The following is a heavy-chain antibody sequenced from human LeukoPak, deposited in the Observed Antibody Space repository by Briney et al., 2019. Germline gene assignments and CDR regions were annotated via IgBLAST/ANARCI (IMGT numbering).Heavy chain of an antibody. J-gene: IGHJ5*02. Sequence: SETLSLTCAVYGGSFSGYYWSWIRQPPGKGLEWIGEINHSGSTNYNPSLKSRVTISVDTSKNQFSLKLSSVTAADTAVYYCARRSYHRRFDPWGQGALVTVSS. V-gene: IGHV4-34*01. CDR3: ARRSYHRRFDP. CDR1: GGSFSGYY. CDR2: INHSGST. D-gene: IGHD1-14*01.